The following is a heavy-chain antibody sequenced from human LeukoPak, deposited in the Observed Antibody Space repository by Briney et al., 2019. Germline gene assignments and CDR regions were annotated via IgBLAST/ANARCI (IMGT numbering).Heavy chain of an antibody. CDR3: ARDVRYSYDYVNAFDI. CDR2: INHSGST. Sequence: SETLSLTCAVYGGSFSGYYWSWIRQPPGKGLEGIGEINHSGSTNYNPSLKSRVTISVDTSKNQFSLKLSSVTAADTAVYYCARDVRYSYDYVNAFDIWGQGTMVTVSS. V-gene: IGHV4-34*01. J-gene: IGHJ3*02. D-gene: IGHD5-18*01. CDR1: GGSFSGYY.